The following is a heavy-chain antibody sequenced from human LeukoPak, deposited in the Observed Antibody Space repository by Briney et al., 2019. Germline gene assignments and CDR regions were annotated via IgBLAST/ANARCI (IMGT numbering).Heavy chain of an antibody. CDR2: INPSGGST. D-gene: IGHD2-2*01. V-gene: IGHV1-46*01. CDR3: ARDLNHCSSTSCLIYYYYYGMDV. Sequence: GASVKVSCKASGYTFTSYYMHWVRQAPGQGLEWMGIINPSGGSTSYAQKFQGRVTMTRDTSTSTVYMELSSLRSEDTAVYYCARDLNHCSSTSCLIYYYYYGMDVWGQGTTVTVSS. CDR1: GYTFTSYY. J-gene: IGHJ6*02.